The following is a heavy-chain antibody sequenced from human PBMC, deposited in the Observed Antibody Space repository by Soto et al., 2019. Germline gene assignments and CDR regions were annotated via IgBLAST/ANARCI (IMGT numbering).Heavy chain of an antibody. CDR2: INWNGGNI. J-gene: IGHJ4*02. D-gene: IGHD3-10*01. CDR1: GFTFDDYA. Sequence: GGSLRLSCAASGFTFDDYAMHWVRQAPGKGLEWVSGINWNGGNIVYTDSVKGRSTISRDNAKNSLYLQMNSLRPEDTAMYYCAKDWSTKYEWQLLEYWGQGALVTVSS. CDR3: AKDWSTKYEWQLLEY. V-gene: IGHV3-9*01.